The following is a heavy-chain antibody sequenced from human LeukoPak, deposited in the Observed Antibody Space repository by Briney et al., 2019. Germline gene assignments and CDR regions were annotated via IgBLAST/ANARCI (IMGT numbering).Heavy chain of an antibody. CDR3: ARDKPGWGALDV. CDR1: GYRVSSFA. D-gene: IGHD1-14*01. Sequence: GASVKVSCKASGYRVSSFAIIWVRQAPGQGLECLGWIAANNDHTHYALNVQGRVTMTTDTSTDTAYMELRNLRSDDTAVYFCARDKPGWGALDVWGQGTVVTVSS. V-gene: IGHV1-18*01. CDR2: IAANNDHT. J-gene: IGHJ3*01.